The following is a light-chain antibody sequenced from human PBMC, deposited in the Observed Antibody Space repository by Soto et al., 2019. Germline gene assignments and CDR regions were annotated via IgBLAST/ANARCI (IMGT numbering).Light chain of an antibody. CDR2: DAS. CDR1: QSVSSGY. V-gene: IGKV3D-20*01. J-gene: IGKJ4*01. Sequence: EIVLTQSPATLSLSPGERATLSCGASQSVSSGYLAWYQQKPGLAPRLLIYDASSRATGTPDRFSGSGSGTDFTLTISRLEPEDFAVYYCQQYSRSPTFGGGTKVDIK. CDR3: QQYSRSPT.